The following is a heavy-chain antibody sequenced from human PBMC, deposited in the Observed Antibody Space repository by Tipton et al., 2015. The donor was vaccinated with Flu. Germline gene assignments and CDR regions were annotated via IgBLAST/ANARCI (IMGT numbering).Heavy chain of an antibody. D-gene: IGHD1-14*01. CDR1: GYTFTSYD. CDR2: MNPNTGKT. Sequence: QSGAEVKKPGASVKVSCKASGYTFTSYDLNWVRQAAGEGFEWMGWMNPNTGKTGYAQKFQGRLTVTRDISKSTVYMELSSLRSDDTAVYFCARGLQRAPMRNPYFYGMDVWGQGTTVTV. CDR3: ARGLQRAPMRNPYFYGMDV. J-gene: IGHJ6*02. V-gene: IGHV1-8*01.